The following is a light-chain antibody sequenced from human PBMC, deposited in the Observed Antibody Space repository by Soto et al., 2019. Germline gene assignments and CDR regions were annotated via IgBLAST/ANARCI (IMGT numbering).Light chain of an antibody. CDR2: EVD. Sequence: QSVLTQPPSASGSPGQSVTISCTGTSSDVGANNYVSWYQQHPGQAPRLIIHEVDKRPSGVPDRFSGSKSGNTASLTVSGLQTEDEAVYYCSSYAGRNDLGVFGGGTKLTVL. J-gene: IGLJ3*02. CDR3: SSYAGRNDLGV. V-gene: IGLV2-8*01. CDR1: SSDVGANNY.